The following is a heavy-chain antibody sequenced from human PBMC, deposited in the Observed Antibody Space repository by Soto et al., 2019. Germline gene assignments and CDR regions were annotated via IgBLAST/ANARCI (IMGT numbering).Heavy chain of an antibody. CDR3: ARVRGRRLRYYDSSGYGNAFDI. CDR2: IYYSGST. V-gene: IGHV4-39*01. D-gene: IGHD3-22*01. J-gene: IGHJ3*02. CDR1: GGSISSSSYY. Sequence: SETLSLTCTVSGGSISSSSYYWGWIRQPPGKGLEWIGSIYYSGSTYYNPSLKSRVTISVDTSKNQFSLKLSSVTAADTAVYYCARVRGRRLRYYDSSGYGNAFDIWGQGTMVTVSS.